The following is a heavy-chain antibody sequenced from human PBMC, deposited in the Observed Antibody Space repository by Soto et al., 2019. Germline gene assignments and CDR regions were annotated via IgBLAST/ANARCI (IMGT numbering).Heavy chain of an antibody. CDR2: MNPNSGNT. Sequence: ASVKVSCKASGYSFTSYDINWVRHATGQGLEWMGWMNPNSGNTGYAQKFQGRVTMTRNTSISTAYMELSSLRSEDTAVYYCARWGAIYYDRTSTSFSDHYGMDAWGQGPTVTVS. CDR1: GYSFTSYD. V-gene: IGHV1-8*01. J-gene: IGHJ6*02. D-gene: IGHD3-22*01. CDR3: ARWGAIYYDRTSTSFSDHYGMDA.